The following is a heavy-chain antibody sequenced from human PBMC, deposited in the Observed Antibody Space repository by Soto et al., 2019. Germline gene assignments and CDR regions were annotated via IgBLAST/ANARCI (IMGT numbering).Heavy chain of an antibody. CDR3: ARARDGYNYY. CDR1: GGSISSYY. Sequence: QVQLQESGPGLVKPSETLSLTCTVSGGSISSYYWSWIRQPPGKGLEWIGYIYYSGSTNYNPSLKSRVTISVDTSKNQFSLKLSSVTAADTAVYYCARARDGYNYYWGQGTLVTVPS. J-gene: IGHJ4*02. V-gene: IGHV4-59*01. D-gene: IGHD5-12*01. CDR2: IYYSGST.